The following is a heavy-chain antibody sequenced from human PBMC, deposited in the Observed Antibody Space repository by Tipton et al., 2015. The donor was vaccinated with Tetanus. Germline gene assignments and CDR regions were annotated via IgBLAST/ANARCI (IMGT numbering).Heavy chain of an antibody. J-gene: IGHJ5*01. CDR2: IGAYTDST. V-gene: IGHV1-18*01. CDR3: ARGVGCFGGRCLS. CDR1: NFTFFDYG. D-gene: IGHD2-15*01. Sequence: QSGAEVKKPGASVKVSCKASNFTFFDYGINWVRQAPGQGLEWMGWIGAYTDSTNYPQRFQSRLSLTTDTSTNTAYMELSSLRSDDSDVNYCARGVGCFGGRCLSRGHGTRITVST.